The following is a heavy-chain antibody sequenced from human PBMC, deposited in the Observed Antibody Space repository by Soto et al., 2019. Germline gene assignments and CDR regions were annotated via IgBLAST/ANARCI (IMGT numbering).Heavy chain of an antibody. D-gene: IGHD2-15*01. V-gene: IGHV4-59*01. CDR2: RYYSGTA. CDR3: ARLSVADWFDP. Sequence: QVHLQESGPGLVKPSETLSLTCTVSGGSISSDYWTWVRQPPGKGLEWIGYRYYSGTAKYNSSLKSRVTISVDTSKNQFYLKLRSVTVADTAVYYCARLSVADWFDPWGQGIQVTVSS. J-gene: IGHJ5*02. CDR1: GGSISSDY.